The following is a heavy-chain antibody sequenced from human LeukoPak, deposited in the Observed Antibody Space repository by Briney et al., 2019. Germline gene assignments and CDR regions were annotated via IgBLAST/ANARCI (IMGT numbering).Heavy chain of an antibody. CDR1: GYAFTGYY. CDR2: INPNSGGT. CDR3: ARDHGSGSYWAPFDP. V-gene: IGHV1-2*02. Sequence: SVKVSCKASGYAFTGYYMHWVRQAPGQGLEWMGWINPNSGGTNYVQKFQGRVTMTRDTSISTAYMELSSLTSDDTAVYYCARDHGSGSYWAPFDPWGQGTLVTVSS. J-gene: IGHJ5*02. D-gene: IGHD3-10*01.